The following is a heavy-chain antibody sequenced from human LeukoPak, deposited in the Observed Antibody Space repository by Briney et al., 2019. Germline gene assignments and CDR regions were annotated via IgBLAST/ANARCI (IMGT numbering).Heavy chain of an antibody. CDR2: INHSGST. V-gene: IGHV4-34*01. CDR1: GGSFSGYY. Sequence: SETLSLTCAVYGGSFSGYYWSWIRQPPGKGLEWIGEINHSGSTNYNPSLKSRVTISVDTSKNQFSLKLSSVTAADTAVYYCARARRITIFXVASGYYGMDVWGQGTTVTV. D-gene: IGHD3-3*01. CDR3: ARARRITIFXVASGYYGMDV. J-gene: IGHJ6*02.